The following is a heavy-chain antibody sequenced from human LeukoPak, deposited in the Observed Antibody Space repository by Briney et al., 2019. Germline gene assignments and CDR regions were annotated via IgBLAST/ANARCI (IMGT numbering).Heavy chain of an antibody. CDR2: INPNSGGT. D-gene: IGHD3-22*01. CDR1: GYTFTGYY. CDR3: ARAAYYYDSSGYRSDAFDI. J-gene: IGHJ3*02. Sequence: ASVKASCKASGYTFTGYYMHWVRQAPGQGLDWMGWINPNSGGTNYAQKFQGRATMTRDTSISTAYMELSRLRSDDTAVYYCARAAYYYDSSGYRSDAFDIWGQGTMVTVSS. V-gene: IGHV1-2*02.